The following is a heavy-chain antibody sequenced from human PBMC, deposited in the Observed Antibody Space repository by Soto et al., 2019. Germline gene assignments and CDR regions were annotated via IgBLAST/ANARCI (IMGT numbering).Heavy chain of an antibody. D-gene: IGHD2-21*02. CDR3: AKDRTVVTKRGYFDY. CDR2: ISGSGGST. V-gene: IGHV3-23*01. CDR1: GFTFSSYA. Sequence: SLRLSCAASGFTFSSYAMSWVRQAPGKGLEWVSAISGSGGSTYYADSVKGRFTISRDNSKNTLYLQMNSLRAEDTAVYYCAKDRTVVTKRGYFDYWGQGTLVTVSS. J-gene: IGHJ4*02.